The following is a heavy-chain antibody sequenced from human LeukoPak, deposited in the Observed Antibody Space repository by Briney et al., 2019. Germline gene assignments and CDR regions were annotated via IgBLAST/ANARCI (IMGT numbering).Heavy chain of an antibody. CDR2: INRRGHT. D-gene: IGHD2-21*02. Sequence: GGSLRLSCAASGFTFDDYAMHWVRQAPGKGLEWVSLINRRGHTFYADSVKGRFTISKDNSRNSVFLQMNSLRPEDTALYHCAKEVDCPSDCLFFHSWGQGTLVTVSS. V-gene: IGHV3-43*01. J-gene: IGHJ4*02. CDR3: AKEVDCPSDCLFFHS. CDR1: GFTFDDYA.